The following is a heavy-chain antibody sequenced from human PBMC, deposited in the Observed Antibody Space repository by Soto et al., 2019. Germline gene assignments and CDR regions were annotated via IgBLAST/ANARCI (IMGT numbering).Heavy chain of an antibody. CDR2: INWNGGST. CDR3: ARTDTIIAVAKAAFDI. J-gene: IGHJ3*02. V-gene: IGHV3-20*01. CDR1: GFTFDDYG. Sequence: GGSLRLSCAASGFTFDDYGMSWVRQAPGKGLEWVSGINWNGGSTGYADSVKGRFTISRDNAKNSLYLQMNSLRAEDTALYHCARTDTIIAVAKAAFDIWGQGTMVTVSS. D-gene: IGHD6-19*01.